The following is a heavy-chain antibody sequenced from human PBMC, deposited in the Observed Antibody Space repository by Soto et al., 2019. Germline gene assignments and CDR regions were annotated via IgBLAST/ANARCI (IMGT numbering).Heavy chain of an antibody. CDR1: GFTFSSYV. D-gene: IGHD3-16*01. V-gene: IGHV3-23*01. J-gene: IGHJ6*02. Sequence: GGSLRLSCAASGFTFSSYVMSWVRQAPGKGLEWVSAISGSGGSTYYADSVKGRFTISRDNSKNTLYLQMNSLRAEDTAVYYCAKVLSPSYYYYYYGMDVWGQGTTVTVSS. CDR3: AKVLSPSYYYYYYGMDV. CDR2: ISGSGGST.